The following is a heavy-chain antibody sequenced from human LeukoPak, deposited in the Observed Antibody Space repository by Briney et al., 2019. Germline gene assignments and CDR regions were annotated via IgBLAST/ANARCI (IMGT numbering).Heavy chain of an antibody. V-gene: IGHV3-23*01. CDR1: DFSFITYA. Sequence: LAGGSLRLSCAASDFSFITYAMSWVRQAPGKGLEWVSTITGRGDATYYADSVKGRFTISRDNSKNTLYLQMNSLRAEDTAVYYCAKGQIPLGYYYYMDVWGKGTTVTISS. J-gene: IGHJ6*03. CDR3: AKGQIPLGYYYYMDV. CDR2: ITGRGDAT.